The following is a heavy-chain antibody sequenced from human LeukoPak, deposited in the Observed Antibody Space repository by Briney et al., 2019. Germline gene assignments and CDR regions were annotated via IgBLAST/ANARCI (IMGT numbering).Heavy chain of an antibody. J-gene: IGHJ3*02. CDR2: ISAYNGNT. D-gene: IGHD1-26*01. Sequence: ASVKVSCKASGYTFTSYGISWVRQAPGQGLEWMGWISAYNGNTNYAQKFQGWVTMTRDTSISTAYMELSRLRSDDTAVYYCARGAGAVSEHAFDIWGQGTMVTVSS. V-gene: IGHV1-18*01. CDR1: GYTFTSYG. CDR3: ARGAGAVSEHAFDI.